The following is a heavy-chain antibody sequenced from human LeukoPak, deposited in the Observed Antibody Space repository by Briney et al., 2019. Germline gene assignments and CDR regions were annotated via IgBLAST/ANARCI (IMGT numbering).Heavy chain of an antibody. J-gene: IGHJ6*02. CDR1: GGSFSGYY. V-gene: IGHV4-34*01. CDR2: INRSGST. D-gene: IGHD6-19*01. Sequence: SETLSLTCAVYGGSFSGYYWSWIRQPPGKGLEWIGEINRSGSTNYNPSLKSRVTISVDTSKNQFSLKLSSVTAADTALYYCASRFGYSSGWYGIDVWGQGTTVTVSS. CDR3: ASRFGYSSGWYGIDV.